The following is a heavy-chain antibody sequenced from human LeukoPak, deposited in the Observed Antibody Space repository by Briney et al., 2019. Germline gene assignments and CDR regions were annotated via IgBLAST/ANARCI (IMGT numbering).Heavy chain of an antibody. CDR1: GFTFSSYG. CDR3: AREVFTSYVVNWFDP. Sequence: GGSLRLSCAASGFTFSSYGMHWVRQAPGKGLEWVAFIRYDGSNKYYADSVKGRFTISRDNSKNTLYLQMNSLRAEDTALYYCAREVFTSYVVNWFDPWGQGTLVTVSS. CDR2: IRYDGSNK. D-gene: IGHD3-10*02. V-gene: IGHV3-30*02. J-gene: IGHJ5*02.